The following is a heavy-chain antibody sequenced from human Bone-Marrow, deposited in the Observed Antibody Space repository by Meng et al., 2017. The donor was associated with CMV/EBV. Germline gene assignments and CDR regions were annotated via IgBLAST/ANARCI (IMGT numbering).Heavy chain of an antibody. CDR3: ARGGRTMVRGVTPHFDY. D-gene: IGHD3-10*01. CDR2: INHSGST. J-gene: IGHJ4*02. CDR1: GGSFSGYY. Sequence: SETLSLTCAVYGGSFSGYYWSWIRQPPGKGLEWIGEINHSGSTNYNPSLMSRVTISSDTSKNQFSLKLSAVNAADTAVDYCARGGRTMVRGVTPHFDYWGQGTLVTVSS. V-gene: IGHV4-34*01.